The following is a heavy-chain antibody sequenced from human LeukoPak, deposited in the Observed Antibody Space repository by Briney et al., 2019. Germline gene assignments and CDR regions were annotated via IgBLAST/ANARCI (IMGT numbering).Heavy chain of an antibody. V-gene: IGHV4-31*03. CDR2: IYYSGST. J-gene: IGHJ4*02. CDR1: GGSISSSSYY. D-gene: IGHD5-12*01. Sequence: SETLSLTCTVSGGSISSSSYYWSWIRQHPGKGLEWIEYIYYSGSTYYNPSLETRVSLSVDTSKSQFSLKVSSVTAADTAVYYCARDFNSGYGPFDSWGQGTLVTVSS. CDR3: ARDFNSGYGPFDS.